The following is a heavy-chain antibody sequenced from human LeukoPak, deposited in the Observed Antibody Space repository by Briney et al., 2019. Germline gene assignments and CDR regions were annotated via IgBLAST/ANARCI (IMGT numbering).Heavy chain of an antibody. CDR3: AKDRRGTAMVTGGFDY. D-gene: IGHD5-18*01. Sequence: GGSLRLSCAASGFTFSSYEMNWVRQAPGEGLEWVSGISWNSGSIGYADSVKGRFTISRDNAKNSLYLQMNSLRAEDMALYYCAKDRRGTAMVTGGFDYWGQGTLVTVSS. V-gene: IGHV3-9*03. CDR2: ISWNSGSI. CDR1: GFTFSSYE. J-gene: IGHJ4*02.